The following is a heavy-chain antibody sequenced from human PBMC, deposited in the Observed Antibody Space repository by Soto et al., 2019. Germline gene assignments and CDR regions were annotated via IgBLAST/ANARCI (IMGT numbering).Heavy chain of an antibody. CDR3: ASDANYEYVSYYFDY. Sequence: ASVKVSCKASGYTFTGYQMHWVRQAPGQGLEWLGWINPNSGGTNYAQNFQGRVTMTRDTSISTAYMEVSRLISDDTAVYFCASDANYEYVSYYFDYWGHGALVTVSS. V-gene: IGHV1-2*02. D-gene: IGHD3-3*01. J-gene: IGHJ4*01. CDR1: GYTFTGYQ. CDR2: INPNSGGT.